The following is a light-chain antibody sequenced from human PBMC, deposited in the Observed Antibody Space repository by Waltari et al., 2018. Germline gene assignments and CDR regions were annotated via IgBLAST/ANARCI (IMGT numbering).Light chain of an antibody. V-gene: IGKV1-9*01. J-gene: IGKJ3*01. CDR2: AES. Sequence: IQLTQSPSSLSASVGDRVTLTCRASQGISRYLAWYGQKPGKAPKLLIHAESTLQSGVPSRFSCRGTGTDFTLTISSLQPEDFATYYCQQRNSYPRGLFTFGPGTKVDIK. CDR3: QQRNSYPRGLFT. CDR1: QGISRY.